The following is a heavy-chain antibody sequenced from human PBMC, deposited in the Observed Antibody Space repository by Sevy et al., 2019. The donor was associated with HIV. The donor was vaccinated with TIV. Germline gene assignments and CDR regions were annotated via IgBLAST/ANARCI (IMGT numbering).Heavy chain of an antibody. CDR3: ARAVRTGTTSFDY. V-gene: IGHV3-21*01. D-gene: IGHD1-7*01. Sequence: GGSLRLSCAASGFTFSSYSMNWVRQAPGKGLEWVSSISSSSSYIYYADSVKGRFTISRDNAKNSLYLQMNSLRAEDTAVYYCARAVRTGTTSFDYWGQGTLVTVSS. CDR2: ISSSSSYI. CDR1: GFTFSSYS. J-gene: IGHJ4*02.